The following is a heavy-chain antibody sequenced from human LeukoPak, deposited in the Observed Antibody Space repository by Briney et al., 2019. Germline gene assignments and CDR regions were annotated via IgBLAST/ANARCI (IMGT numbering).Heavy chain of an antibody. CDR3: AKVTLPAAIAPLVY. CDR1: GFTFSSYA. CDR2: ISGSGGSA. V-gene: IGHV3-23*01. D-gene: IGHD2-2*02. J-gene: IGHJ4*02. Sequence: GGSLRLSCAASGFTFSSYAMSWVRQAPGKGLEWVSAISGSGGSAYYADSVKGRFTISRDNSKNTLYLQMNSLRAEDTAVYYCAKVTLPAAIAPLVYWGQGTLVTVSS.